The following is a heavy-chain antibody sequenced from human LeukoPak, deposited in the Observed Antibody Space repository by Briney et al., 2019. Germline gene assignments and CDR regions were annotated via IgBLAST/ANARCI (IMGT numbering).Heavy chain of an antibody. Sequence: SETLSLTCAVYGGSFSGYYWSWIRQPPGKGLEWIGEINHSGSTNYNPSLKSRVTISVDTSKNQFSLKLSSVTAADTAVYYCARSGADNWNYEFDYWGQGTLVTVSS. V-gene: IGHV4-34*01. CDR1: GGSFSGYY. CDR3: ARSGADNWNYEFDY. J-gene: IGHJ4*02. D-gene: IGHD1-7*01. CDR2: INHSGST.